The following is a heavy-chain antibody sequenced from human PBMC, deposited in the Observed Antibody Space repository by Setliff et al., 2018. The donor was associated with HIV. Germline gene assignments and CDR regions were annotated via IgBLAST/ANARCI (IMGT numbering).Heavy chain of an antibody. V-gene: IGHV1-69*13. CDR3: ARVTYCGGDCYYFDY. CDR1: GYTFTSYY. Sequence: SVKVSCKASGYTFTSYYIHWVRQAPGQGLEWMGIINPIFGTANYAQKFQGRVTITADESTSTAYMELSSLRSEDTAVYYCARVTYCGGDCYYFDYWGQGTLVTVSS. D-gene: IGHD2-21*02. J-gene: IGHJ4*02. CDR2: INPIFGTA.